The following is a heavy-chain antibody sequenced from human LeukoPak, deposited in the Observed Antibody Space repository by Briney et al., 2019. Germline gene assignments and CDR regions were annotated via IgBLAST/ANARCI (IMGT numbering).Heavy chain of an antibody. CDR2: IYYSGST. CDR3: ARNSNKYSGGSPLGAFDI. J-gene: IGHJ3*02. Sequence: SETLSLTCTVSGGSISSGGYYWSWIRQHPGKGLEWIGFIYYSGSTYYNPSLKSRVTISVDTSKSQFSLELTSVTAADTAVYYCARNSNKYSGGSPLGAFDIWGQGTMVTVSS. D-gene: IGHD2-15*01. V-gene: IGHV4-31*03. CDR1: GGSISSGGYY.